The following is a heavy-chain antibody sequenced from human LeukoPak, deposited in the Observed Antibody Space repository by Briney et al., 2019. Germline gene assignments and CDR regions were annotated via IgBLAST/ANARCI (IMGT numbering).Heavy chain of an antibody. CDR3: ARDSSSSWYYFDY. CDR2: INHSGSA. V-gene: IGHV4-34*01. J-gene: IGHJ4*02. D-gene: IGHD6-13*01. Sequence: SETLSLTCAVYGGSFSGYYWSWVRQPPGKGLEWIGEINHSGSANYSPSFKSRVTISLDTSKNQFYLKLSSVTAADTAVYYCARDSSSSWYYFDYWGQGTLVTVSS. CDR1: GGSFSGYY.